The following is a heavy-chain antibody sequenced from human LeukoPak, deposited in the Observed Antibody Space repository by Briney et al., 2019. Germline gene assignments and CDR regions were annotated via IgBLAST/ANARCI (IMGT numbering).Heavy chain of an antibody. Sequence: PGGSLRLSCAASGFTFSSYWMSWVRQAPGKGLEWVSAISGSGGSTYYADSVKGRFTVSRDNSKNTLYLQMNSLRAEDTAVYYCAKSRSKVVTPQDFDYWGQGTLVTVSS. CDR3: AKSRSKVVTPQDFDY. CDR1: GFTFSSYW. D-gene: IGHD3-22*01. V-gene: IGHV3-23*01. CDR2: ISGSGGST. J-gene: IGHJ4*02.